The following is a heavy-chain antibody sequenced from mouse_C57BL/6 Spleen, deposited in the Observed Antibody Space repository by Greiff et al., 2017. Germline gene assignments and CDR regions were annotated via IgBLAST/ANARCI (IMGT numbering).Heavy chain of an antibody. CDR2: ISSGSSTI. CDR3: ARPLVTTGYFDV. J-gene: IGHJ1*03. Sequence: VQLKESGGGLVKPGGSLKLSCAASGFTFSDYGMHWVRQAPEKGLEWVAYISSGSSTIYYADTVKGRFTISRDNAKNTLFLQMTSLRSEDTAMYYCARPLVTTGYFDVWGTGTTVTVSS. D-gene: IGHD2-2*01. V-gene: IGHV5-17*01. CDR1: GFTFSDYG.